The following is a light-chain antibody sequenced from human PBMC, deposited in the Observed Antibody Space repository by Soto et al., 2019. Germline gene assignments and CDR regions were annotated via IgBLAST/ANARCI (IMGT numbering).Light chain of an antibody. J-gene: IGKJ3*01. CDR2: GAS. CDR1: QSVSSN. CDR3: QQYNNWPLT. Sequence: EIVMTQSPATLSVSPGERATLSCRASQSVSSNLAWYQQKPGQAPRLLIYGASTRAPGIPARFSGGGSGTEFTLTITSLQSEDVAVYYCQQYNNWPLTFGPGTKVDIK. V-gene: IGKV3-15*01.